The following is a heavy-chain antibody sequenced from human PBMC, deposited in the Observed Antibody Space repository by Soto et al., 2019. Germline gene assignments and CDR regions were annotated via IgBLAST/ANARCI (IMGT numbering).Heavy chain of an antibody. V-gene: IGHV3-15*07. CDR1: GFPFSDAW. CDR2: IKSKIHGGTT. J-gene: IGHJ4*02. D-gene: IGHD1-26*01. Sequence: PGGSLRLSCAASGFPFSDAWINWVRQAPGKGLEWVGRIKSKIHGGTTDFAAPVRGRFAISRDDSKNMVFMQMNSLKTEDTAVKYCTTDSYPTKKVALFDYGGQGPRVPVSS. CDR3: TTDSYPTKKVALFDY.